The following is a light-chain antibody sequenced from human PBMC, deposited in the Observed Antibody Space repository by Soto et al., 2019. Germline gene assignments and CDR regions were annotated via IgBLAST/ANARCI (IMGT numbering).Light chain of an antibody. V-gene: IGKV3-20*01. CDR3: QKYNSAPRT. Sequence: ELVMTQSPATLSVSPGERATLSCRASQSVSGTYLAWYQQTPGQAPRLLIYGASSRATGIPDRFSGSGSGTDFTITISRMQNEDVATYYCQKYNSAPRTFGQGTKV. CDR1: QSVSGTY. J-gene: IGKJ1*01. CDR2: GAS.